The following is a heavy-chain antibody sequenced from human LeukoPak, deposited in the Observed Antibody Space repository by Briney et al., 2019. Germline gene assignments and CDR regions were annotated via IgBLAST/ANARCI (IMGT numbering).Heavy chain of an antibody. CDR1: GYTFTSYG. D-gene: IGHD2-15*01. CDR3: ARAPTYSQSMCYQYYMDV. V-gene: IGHV1-18*01. Sequence: ASVKVSCKASGYTFTSYGISWVRQAPGQGLEWMGWISAYNGNTNYAQKVQGRVTMTTDTSTSTAYMELRSLRSDDTAVYYCARAPTYSQSMCYQYYMDVWGKGTTVTVSS. J-gene: IGHJ6*03. CDR2: ISAYNGNT.